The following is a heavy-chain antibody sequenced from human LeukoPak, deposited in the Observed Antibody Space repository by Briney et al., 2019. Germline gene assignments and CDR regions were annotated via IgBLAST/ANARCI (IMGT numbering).Heavy chain of an antibody. D-gene: IGHD5-18*01. J-gene: IGHJ4*02. Sequence: SETLSLTCSVSGYSISSAYYWGWIRQPPGKGLEWIGSIYYSGSTYYNPSLKSRVTISVDTSKNQFSLKLSSVTAADTAVYYCARQVGYSYGTFDYWGQGTLVTVSS. CDR3: ARQVGYSYGTFDY. V-gene: IGHV4-38-2*02. CDR2: IYYSGST. CDR1: GYSISSAYY.